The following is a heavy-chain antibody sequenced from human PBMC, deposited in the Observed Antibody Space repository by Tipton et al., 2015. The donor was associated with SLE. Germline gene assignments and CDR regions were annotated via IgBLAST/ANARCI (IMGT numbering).Heavy chain of an antibody. CDR3: AKVASSGCFPFDY. D-gene: IGHD3-22*01. V-gene: IGHV3-23*01. CDR2: ISGSGGST. CDR1: GFTFSSYA. J-gene: IGHJ4*02. Sequence: SLRLSCAASGFTFSSYAMSWVRQASGKGLEWVSTISGSGGSTYYVDSVKGRFTISRDNSKNTLYLQMNSLRAEDTAVYYCAKVASSGCFPFDYWGQRTLVTVSS.